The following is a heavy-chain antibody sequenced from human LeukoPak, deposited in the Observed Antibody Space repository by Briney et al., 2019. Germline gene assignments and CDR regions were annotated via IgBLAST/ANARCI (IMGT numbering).Heavy chain of an antibody. CDR3: ARDLASSTGWEFDY. Sequence: GGSLRLSCAASGFTVSTNYMSWVRQAPGKGLEWVSLIYSASSTYYADSVKGRFTISRDNSKNTLYLQMNSLRAEDPAMYYCARDLASSTGWEFDYWGQGTLVTVSS. CDR2: IYSASST. D-gene: IGHD6-19*01. CDR1: GFTVSTNY. J-gene: IGHJ4*02. V-gene: IGHV3-53*01.